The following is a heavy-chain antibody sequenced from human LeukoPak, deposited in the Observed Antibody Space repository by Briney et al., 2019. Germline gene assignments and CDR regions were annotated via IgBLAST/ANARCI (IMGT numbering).Heavy chain of an antibody. CDR2: ISSSSSYI. J-gene: IGHJ4*02. CDR1: GFTFSSYS. CDR3: ARGRRIAAAGLYYFDY. D-gene: IGHD6-13*01. Sequence: PGGSLRLSCAASGFTFSSYSMNWVRQAPGKALEWVSSISSSSSYIYYADSVKGRFTISRDNAKNSLYLQMNSLRAEDTAVYYCARGRRIAAAGLYYFDYWGQGTLVTVSS. V-gene: IGHV3-21*01.